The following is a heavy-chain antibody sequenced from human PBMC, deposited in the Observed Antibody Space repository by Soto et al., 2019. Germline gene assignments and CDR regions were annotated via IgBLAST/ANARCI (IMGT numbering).Heavy chain of an antibody. V-gene: IGHV3-30-3*01. D-gene: IGHD2-2*01. CDR2: ISYDGSNK. CDR3: ASTPPLCDCSSTSCYAISLYI. Sequence: GGSLRLSCAASGFTLSSAAMHWVRQAPGQGQEWVAVISYDGSNKYYADSVKGRFTISRDNSKNTLYLQMNSLRAEDTAVYYCASTPPLCDCSSTSCYAISLYIWGKGTTVTVSS. J-gene: IGHJ6*04. CDR1: GFTLSSAA.